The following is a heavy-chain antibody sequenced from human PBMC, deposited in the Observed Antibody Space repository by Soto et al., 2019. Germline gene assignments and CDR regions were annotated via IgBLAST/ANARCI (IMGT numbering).Heavy chain of an antibody. CDR3: ARQAPVTTLGWFDP. D-gene: IGHD4-4*01. V-gene: IGHV1-69*13. CDR2: IIPIFGTA. Sequence: SVKVSCKASGGTFSSYAISWVRQAPGQGLEWMGGIIPIFGTANYAQKFQGRVTITADESTSTAYMELSSLRSEDTAVYYSARQAPVTTLGWFDPWGQGTLVTVSS. CDR1: GGTFSSYA. J-gene: IGHJ5*02.